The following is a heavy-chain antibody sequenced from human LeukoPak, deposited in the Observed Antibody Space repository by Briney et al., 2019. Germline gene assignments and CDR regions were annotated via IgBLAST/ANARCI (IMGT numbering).Heavy chain of an antibody. J-gene: IGHJ4*02. CDR2: IYNSGST. D-gene: IGHD5-24*01. Sequence: AETLSLTCTVSDGSISIYYWSWIRQPPGKGLEWIGYIYNSGSTIYNPSLKSRVTISADTSKNQFSLKLSSVTAADTAVYYCVRDRELTYWGQGTLVTVSS. V-gene: IGHV4-59*01. CDR3: VRDRELTY. CDR1: DGSISIYY.